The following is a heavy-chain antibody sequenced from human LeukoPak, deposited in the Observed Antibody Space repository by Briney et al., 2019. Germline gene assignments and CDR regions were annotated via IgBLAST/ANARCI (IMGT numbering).Heavy chain of an antibody. Sequence: PGGSLRLSCAASGFTFSSYSMNWVRQAPGKGLEWVSSISSSSSYIYYADSVKGRFTISRDNAKNSLYLQMNSLRAEDTAVYYCARVKGDYGSGSYPDTYYYYYMDVWGKGTTVTVSS. D-gene: IGHD3-10*01. CDR3: ARVKGDYGSGSYPDTYYYYYMDV. V-gene: IGHV3-21*01. J-gene: IGHJ6*03. CDR2: ISSSSSYI. CDR1: GFTFSSYS.